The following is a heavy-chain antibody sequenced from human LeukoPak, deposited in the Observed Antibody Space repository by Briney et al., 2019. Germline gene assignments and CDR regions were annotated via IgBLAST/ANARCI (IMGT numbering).Heavy chain of an antibody. D-gene: IGHD6-13*01. CDR3: ARAAEYSSTWYVFDY. J-gene: IGHJ4*02. V-gene: IGHV4-4*07. CDR2: IHSSGRY. Sequence: SETLSLTCTVSGGSVSGHYWTWIRQPAGKGLEWIGRIHSSGRYDYNPSLKSRLTMSVDTSKNQFSLQLSSVTAPDTAVYYCARAAEYSSTWYVFDYWGQGSLVTVSA. CDR1: GGSVSGHY.